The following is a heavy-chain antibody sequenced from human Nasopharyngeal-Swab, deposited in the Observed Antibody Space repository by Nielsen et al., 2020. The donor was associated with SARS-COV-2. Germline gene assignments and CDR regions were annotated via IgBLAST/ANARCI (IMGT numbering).Heavy chain of an antibody. CDR3: AREGTKWELLDAFDI. V-gene: IGHV3-74*01. Sequence: GESLKISCAASGFTFSSYGMHWVRQAPGKGLVWVSRINSDGSSTSYADSVKGRFTISRDNAKNTLYLQMNSLRAEDTAVYYCAREGTKWELLDAFDIWGPGTMVTVSS. D-gene: IGHD1-26*01. CDR1: GFTFSSYG. CDR2: INSDGSST. J-gene: IGHJ3*02.